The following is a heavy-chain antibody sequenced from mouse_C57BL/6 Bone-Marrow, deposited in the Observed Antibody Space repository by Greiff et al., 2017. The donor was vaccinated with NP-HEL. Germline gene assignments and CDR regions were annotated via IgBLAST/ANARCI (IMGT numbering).Heavy chain of an antibody. CDR1: GYTFTSYW. CDR3: AREFITTVVATFDAMDY. V-gene: IGHV1-55*01. J-gene: IGHJ4*01. D-gene: IGHD1-1*01. CDR2: IYPGSGST. Sequence: QVQLQQPGAELVKPGASVKMSCKASGYTFTSYWITWVKQRPGQGLEWIGDIYPGSGSTNYTEKFKSKATLTVDTSSSTAYMQLSSLTSEDSAVYYCAREFITTVVATFDAMDYWGQGTSVTVSS.